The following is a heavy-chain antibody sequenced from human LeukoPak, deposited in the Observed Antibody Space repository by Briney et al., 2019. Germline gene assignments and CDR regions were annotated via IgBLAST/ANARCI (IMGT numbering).Heavy chain of an antibody. Sequence: GGSLRLSCAASGFNFNRYAMSWVRQAPGKGLEWVSGIIDNGDTTYHANSVKGRFTISRDNSKNALYLQMHSLRAEDTAVYYCAKLGGQEIYNYYVGVWGKGTTVAVSS. D-gene: IGHD3-16*01. CDR3: AKLGGQEIYNYYVGV. CDR2: IIDNGDTT. J-gene: IGHJ6*03. CDR1: GFNFNRYA. V-gene: IGHV3-23*01.